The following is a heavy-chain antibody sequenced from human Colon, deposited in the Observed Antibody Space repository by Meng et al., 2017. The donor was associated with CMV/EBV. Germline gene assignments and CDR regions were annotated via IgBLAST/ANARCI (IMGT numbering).Heavy chain of an antibody. CDR3: ARGRSDGPPNRPDGMDV. J-gene: IGHJ6*02. CDR2: TYYRSKWYN. Sequence: QIPSLTGAISGDSVSRHSAAWNWIRQTPSRGLEWLGRTYYRSKWYNDHAVAAKSRITSDPDTSKNQFSLQLNYVTPEDTAVCYWARGRSDGPPNRPDGMDVWGQGTTVTVSS. D-gene: IGHD2-2*01. CDR1: GDSVSRHSAA. V-gene: IGHV6-1*01.